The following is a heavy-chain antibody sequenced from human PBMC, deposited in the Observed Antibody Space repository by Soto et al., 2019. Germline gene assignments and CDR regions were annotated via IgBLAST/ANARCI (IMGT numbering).Heavy chain of an antibody. Sequence: ASVKVSCKASGYTFTGYYMHWVRQAPGQGLEWMGWINPNSGGTNYAQKFQGWVTMTRDTSISTAYMELSRLRSDDTAVYYCARSDSGIVGADLDYWCQGILVTVFS. CDR2: INPNSGGT. V-gene: IGHV1-2*04. CDR1: GYTFTGYY. D-gene: IGHD1-26*01. CDR3: ARSDSGIVGADLDY. J-gene: IGHJ4*02.